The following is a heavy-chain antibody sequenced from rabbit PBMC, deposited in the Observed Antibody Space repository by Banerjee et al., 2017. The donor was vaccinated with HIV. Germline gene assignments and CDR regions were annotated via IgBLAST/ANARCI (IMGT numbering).Heavy chain of an antibody. CDR3: ARYSSGWDYFDL. D-gene: IGHD4-1*01. V-gene: IGHV1S45*01. Sequence: DLFKPEGSLTLTCTASGFSFSNYWMCWVRQAPGKGLEWIACIYAGSSGGPYYATWAKSRFTISKTSSTTVTLQMTSLTAADTATYFCARYSSGWDYFDLWGPGTLVTVS. J-gene: IGHJ4*01. CDR2: IYAGSSGGP. CDR1: GFSFSNYW.